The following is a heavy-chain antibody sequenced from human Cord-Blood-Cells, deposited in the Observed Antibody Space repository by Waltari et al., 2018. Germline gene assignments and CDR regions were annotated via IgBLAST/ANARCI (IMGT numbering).Heavy chain of an antibody. D-gene: IGHD1-26*01. CDR1: GDSVPSNSSA. CDR3: ARDLEITELSGGAFDI. V-gene: IGHV6-1*01. J-gene: IGHJ3*02. Sequence: QVQLQQSGPGLVKPSQTLSPTCAIPGDSVPSNSSAWNWIRQSPSRGLGWLGRTYYRSKWYNDYAVSVKSRITINPDTSKNQFSLQLNSVTPEDTAVYYCARDLEITELSGGAFDIWGQGTMVTVSS. CDR2: TYYRSKWYN.